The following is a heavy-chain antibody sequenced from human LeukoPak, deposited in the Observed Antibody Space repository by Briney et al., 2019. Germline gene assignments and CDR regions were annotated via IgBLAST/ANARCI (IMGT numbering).Heavy chain of an antibody. J-gene: IGHJ4*02. CDR3: ARGDSGYDFVVTDY. Sequence: SETLSLTCSVSGGSISGYYWTWVRQPPGKGLEWIGYIYYSGSTNYNPSLKSRVTISVDTSKNQFSLKLSSVTAADTAVYYCARGDSGYDFVVTDYWGQGTLVTVSS. D-gene: IGHD5-12*01. V-gene: IGHV4-59*08. CDR2: IYYSGST. CDR1: GGSISGYY.